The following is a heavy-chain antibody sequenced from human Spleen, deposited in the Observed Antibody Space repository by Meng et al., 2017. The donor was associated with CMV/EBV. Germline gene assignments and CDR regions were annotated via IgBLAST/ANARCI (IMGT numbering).Heavy chain of an antibody. CDR1: GFTFSSSA. CDR3: ARDRPLDDSWSGYYRY. J-gene: IGHJ4*02. D-gene: IGHD3-3*01. CDR2: IKPDGTET. Sequence: GESLKISCTGSGFTFSSSAMHWVRQAPGKGLEWVANIKPDGTETFYVDSVKGRFIIARDNAKNSLFLQMNSLRAGDTAVYYCARDRPLDDSWSGYYRYWGQGILVTVSS. V-gene: IGHV3-7*01.